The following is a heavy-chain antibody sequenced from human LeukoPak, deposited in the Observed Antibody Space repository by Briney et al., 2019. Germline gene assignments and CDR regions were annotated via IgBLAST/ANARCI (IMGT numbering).Heavy chain of an antibody. Sequence: GGSLRLSCAASGFTFNTYTMNWVRQAPGKGLEWVSSISSGTSYIYYADSVKGRFTISRDNAKNSLYLQMNSLRAEDTAVYYCARDSELSVAGVGATMYYWGEGTLVTVSS. CDR3: ARDSELSVAGVGATMYY. J-gene: IGHJ4*02. CDR2: ISSGTSYI. CDR1: GFTFNTYT. D-gene: IGHD1-26*01. V-gene: IGHV3-21*01.